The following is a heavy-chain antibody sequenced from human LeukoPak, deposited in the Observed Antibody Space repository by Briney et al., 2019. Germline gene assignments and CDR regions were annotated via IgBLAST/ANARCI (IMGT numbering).Heavy chain of an antibody. CDR3: ARLKYCSSTSCLTNLLPPFDY. V-gene: IGHV1-18*01. CDR1: GYTFTSYG. D-gene: IGHD2-2*01. Sequence: ASVKVSCKASGYTFTSYGISWVRQAPGQGLEWMGWISAYNGNTNYAQKLQGRVTMTTDTSTSTAYMELRSLRSDDTAVYYCARLKYCSSTSCLTNLLPPFDYWGQGTLVTVSS. CDR2: ISAYNGNT. J-gene: IGHJ4*02.